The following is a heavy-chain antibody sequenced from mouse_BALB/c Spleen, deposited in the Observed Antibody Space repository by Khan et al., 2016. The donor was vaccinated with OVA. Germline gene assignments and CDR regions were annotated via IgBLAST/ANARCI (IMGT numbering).Heavy chain of an antibody. J-gene: IGHJ3*01. D-gene: IGHD2-14*01. CDR3: ARGYDFFAY. Sequence: EVQLQESGPDLVKPGASMKISCKASGYSFTLYYMTWVKQSHGKSLEWIGRVNPNTGGSDYNQEFKGKAILTVDKSSNTAYMELHSLTSEDSAVYYCARGYDFFAYWGQGTLVTVSA. CDR1: GYSFTLYY. CDR2: VNPNTGGS. V-gene: IGHV1-26*01.